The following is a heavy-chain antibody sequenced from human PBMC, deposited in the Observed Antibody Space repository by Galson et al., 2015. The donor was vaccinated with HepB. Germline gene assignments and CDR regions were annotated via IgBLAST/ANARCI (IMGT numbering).Heavy chain of an antibody. J-gene: IGHJ3*02. D-gene: IGHD1-1*01. CDR1: GFTFSSYS. Sequence: SLRLSCAASGFTFSSYSMNWVRQAPGKGLEWVSYISSSSTIYYADSVKGRFTISRDNAKNSLYLQMNSLRAEDTAVYYCARNLASRRTYAFDIWGQGTMVTVSS. CDR2: ISSSSTI. V-gene: IGHV3-48*01. CDR3: ARNLASRRTYAFDI.